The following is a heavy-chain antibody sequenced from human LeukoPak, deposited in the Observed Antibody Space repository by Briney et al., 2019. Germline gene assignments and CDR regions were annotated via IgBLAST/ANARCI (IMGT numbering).Heavy chain of an antibody. J-gene: IGHJ4*02. CDR3: ARDGSAYNFDY. Sequence: QAGGSLRLSCAASGFTFSSHWMSWVRQAPGKGLEWVSRINNDGSYINYADSVKGRFTISRDNAKNTLNLQMNSLRAEDTAVYFCARDGSAYNFDYWGQGVLVTVSS. D-gene: IGHD5-24*01. CDR2: INNDGSYI. V-gene: IGHV3-74*01. CDR1: GFTFSSHW.